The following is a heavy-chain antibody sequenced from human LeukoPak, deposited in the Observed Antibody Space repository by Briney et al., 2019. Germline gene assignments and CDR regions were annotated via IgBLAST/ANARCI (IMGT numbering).Heavy chain of an antibody. D-gene: IGHD2-21*01. Sequence: SGGSLRLSCAASGFTFSDYYMSWIRQAPGKGLEWVSYISSSGSTIYYADSVKGRFTISRDNAKNSLYLQMNSLRAEDTAVYYCAKDQVISGSEASDIWGQGTMVTVSS. CDR3: AKDQVISGSEASDI. J-gene: IGHJ3*02. CDR1: GFTFSDYY. CDR2: ISSSGSTI. V-gene: IGHV3-11*01.